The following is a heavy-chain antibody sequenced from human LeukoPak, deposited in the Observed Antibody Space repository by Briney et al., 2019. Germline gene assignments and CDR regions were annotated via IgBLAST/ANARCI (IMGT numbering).Heavy chain of an antibody. CDR3: ARFSPRAMGNFLDF. Sequence: SETLSLTCAISGGSISSGSYSWSWIRQPPGKGLEWIGYIYPRGSTYYNPSLKSRVILSLDKSANEFSLNLSSVTAADMAVYYCARFSPRAMGNFLDFWGQGTLTVSS. CDR1: GGSISSGSYS. V-gene: IGHV4-30-2*01. D-gene: IGHD7-27*01. J-gene: IGHJ4*02. CDR2: IYPRGST.